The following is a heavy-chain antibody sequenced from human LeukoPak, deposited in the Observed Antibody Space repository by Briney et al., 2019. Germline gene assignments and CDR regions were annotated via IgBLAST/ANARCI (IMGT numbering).Heavy chain of an antibody. D-gene: IGHD3-10*01. CDR3: ARTSGSYPHPYYYYYYMDI. J-gene: IGHJ6*03. CDR1: GASMSSSF. CDR2: VFTTGGT. V-gene: IGHV4-4*07. Sequence: SETLSLTCAVSGASMSSSFWIWVRQSPGKGLEWIGQVFTTGGTNYNPSLKSRVSISVDKSKNQFSLKLTSVTAADTAVYFCARTSGSYPHPYYYYYYMDIWGSGTTVTVSS.